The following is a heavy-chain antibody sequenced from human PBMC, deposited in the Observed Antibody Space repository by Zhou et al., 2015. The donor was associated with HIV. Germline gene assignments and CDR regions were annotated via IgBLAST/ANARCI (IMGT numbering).Heavy chain of an antibody. CDR1: GGTFSGSD. D-gene: IGHD3-16*01. CDR2: IIPVFGTA. Sequence: LVQSGTEVRKPGSSVKVSCRATGGTFSGSDISWVRQAPGQGLEWMGGIIPVFGTANYAPKFQGRVTMTADESTSTAYMELSSLRSEDTAVYYCALPPNGGAFDIWGQGTMVTVSS. J-gene: IGHJ3*02. V-gene: IGHV1-69*01. CDR3: ALPPNGGAFDI.